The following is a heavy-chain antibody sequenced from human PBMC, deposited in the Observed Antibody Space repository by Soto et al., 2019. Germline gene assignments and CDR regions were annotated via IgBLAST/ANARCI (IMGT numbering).Heavy chain of an antibody. CDR2: ISYGGSNK. CDR3: AKDNCISTSCYRLYNWFDP. D-gene: IGHD2-2*01. Sequence: QVQLVESGGGVVQPGRSLRLSCAASGFTFSIYGMHWVRQAPGKGLEWVAVISYGGSNKYYADSVKGRFTISRDNSKNTLYLQMNNLRAEDTAVYYCAKDNCISTSCYRLYNWFDPWGQGTLVTVSS. CDR1: GFTFSIYG. J-gene: IGHJ5*02. V-gene: IGHV3-30*18.